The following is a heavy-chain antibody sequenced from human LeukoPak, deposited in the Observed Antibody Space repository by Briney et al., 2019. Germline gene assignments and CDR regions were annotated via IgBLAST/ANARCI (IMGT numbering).Heavy chain of an antibody. V-gene: IGHV1-2*02. CDR1: GYTFTGYY. J-gene: IGHJ5*02. CDR3: ARGEYDFWSGLPFDP. Sequence: GASVKVSCKASGYTFTGYYMHWVRQAPGQGLEGMGWINPNSGGTNYAPKFQGRGTMTRATSSSTAYMELSRLRSDDTAVYYCARGEYDFWSGLPFDPWGQGTLVTVSS. D-gene: IGHD3-3*01. CDR2: INPNSGGT.